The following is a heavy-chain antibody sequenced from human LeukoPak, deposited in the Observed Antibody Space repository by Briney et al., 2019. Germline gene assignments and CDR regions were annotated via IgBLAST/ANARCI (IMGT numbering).Heavy chain of an antibody. Sequence: ASVKVSCKASGGTFSSYAISWVRQAPEQGLEWMGGIIPIFGTANYAQKFQGRVTITADESTSTAYMELSSLRSEDTAVYYCARTVRYFDWLFNDYWGQGTLVTVSS. CDR1: GGTFSSYA. CDR2: IIPIFGTA. V-gene: IGHV1-69*13. CDR3: ARTVRYFDWLFNDY. J-gene: IGHJ4*02. D-gene: IGHD3-9*01.